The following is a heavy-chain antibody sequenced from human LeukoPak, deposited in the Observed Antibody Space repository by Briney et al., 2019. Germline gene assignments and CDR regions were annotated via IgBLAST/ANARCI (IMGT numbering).Heavy chain of an antibody. Sequence: GESLKISCKGSGYSFTSYWIGWVRQMPGKGLEWMGIIYPGDSDTRYSPSFQGQVTISADKSISTAYLQWSSLKASDTAMYYCARQATVGATRRYYYYYYYMDVWGKGTTVTISS. CDR2: IYPGDSDT. CDR3: ARQATVGATRRYYYYYYYMDV. J-gene: IGHJ6*03. V-gene: IGHV5-51*01. D-gene: IGHD1-26*01. CDR1: GYSFTSYW.